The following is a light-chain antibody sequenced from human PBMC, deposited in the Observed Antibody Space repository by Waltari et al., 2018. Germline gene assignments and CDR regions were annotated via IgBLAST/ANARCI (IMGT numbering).Light chain of an antibody. CDR2: GAS. CDR3: QQYSDGYT. CDR1: QSVRNN. V-gene: IGKV3-15*01. Sequence: MTQSPATVSVSPGEGATLSCCASQSVRNNVAWFQQKPGQAPRLLIYGASTRATGIPARFSGSGAGTDFSLTISGLQSEDFAVYYCQQYSDGYTFGQGTKLEIK. J-gene: IGKJ2*01.